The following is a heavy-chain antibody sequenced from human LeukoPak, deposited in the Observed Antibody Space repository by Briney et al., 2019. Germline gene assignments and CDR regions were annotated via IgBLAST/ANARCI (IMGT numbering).Heavy chain of an antibody. CDR1: GGTFSSYA. J-gene: IGHJ4*02. CDR3: AGTTVGGSSDY. CDR2: IIPILGIA. V-gene: IGHV1-69*04. Sequence: SVKVSCKASGGTFSSYAISWVRQASGQGLEWMGRIIPILGIANYAQKFQGRVTITADKSTSTAYMELSSLRSEDTAVYYCAGTTVGGSSDYWGQGTLVTVSS. D-gene: IGHD4-11*01.